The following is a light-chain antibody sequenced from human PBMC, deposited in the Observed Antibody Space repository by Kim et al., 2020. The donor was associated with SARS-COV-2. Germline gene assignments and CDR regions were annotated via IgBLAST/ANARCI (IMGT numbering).Light chain of an antibody. CDR3: QQYGSSPYT. CDR2: GAS. CDR1: QSVSSSY. Sequence: EIVLTQSPGTLSLSPGERATLSCRASQSVSSSYLAWYQQKPGQAPRLLIYGASSRATGIPDRFSGSGSGTGFSLTISRLEPDDFAVYYCQQYGSSPYTFGQGTKLEI. J-gene: IGKJ2*01. V-gene: IGKV3-20*01.